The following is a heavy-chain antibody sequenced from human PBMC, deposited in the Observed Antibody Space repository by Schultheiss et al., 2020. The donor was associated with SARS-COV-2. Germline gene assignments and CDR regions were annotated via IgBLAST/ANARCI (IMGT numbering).Heavy chain of an antibody. J-gene: IGHJ4*02. CDR1: GFIFRSYG. CDR2: ISYEGSNK. D-gene: IGHD1-14*01. CDR3: ARNQGGRPDY. V-gene: IGHV3-30*03. Sequence: GGSLRLSCAASGFIFRSYGMHWVRQAPGKGLEWVAVISYEGSNKLYADSVKGRFTISRDNSKNTLYLQMNSLRADDTAVYYCARNQGGRPDYWGQGTLVTVSS.